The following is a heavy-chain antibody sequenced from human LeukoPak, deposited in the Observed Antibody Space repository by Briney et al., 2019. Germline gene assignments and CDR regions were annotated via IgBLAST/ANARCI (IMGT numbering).Heavy chain of an antibody. CDR2: IIPIFGTA. J-gene: IGHJ3*02. D-gene: IGHD3-10*02. Sequence: ASVKVSCKASGYTFTSYGISWVRQAPGQGLEWMGGIIPIFGTANHAQKFQGRVTITADESTSTAYTELSSLRSEDTAVYYCAREFTLFGELFTFDAFDIWGQGTMVTVSS. V-gene: IGHV1-69*13. CDR1: GYTFTSYG. CDR3: AREFTLFGELFTFDAFDI.